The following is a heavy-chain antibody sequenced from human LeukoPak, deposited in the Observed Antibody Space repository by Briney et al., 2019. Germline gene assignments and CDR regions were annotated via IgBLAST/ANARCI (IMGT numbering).Heavy chain of an antibody. CDR3: ARLLTSFGYYDSSGYFDY. CDR1: GYTFTSYG. Sequence: ASVKVSCKASGYTFTSYGISWVRQAPGQGLEWMGWISAYNGNTNYAQKLQGRVTMTTDTSTSTAYMELSSLRSEDTAVYYCARLLTSFGYYDSSGYFDYWGQGTLVTVSS. D-gene: IGHD3-22*01. J-gene: IGHJ4*02. CDR2: ISAYNGNT. V-gene: IGHV1-18*01.